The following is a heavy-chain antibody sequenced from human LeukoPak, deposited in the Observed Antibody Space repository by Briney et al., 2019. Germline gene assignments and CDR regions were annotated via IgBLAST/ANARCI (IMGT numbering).Heavy chain of an antibody. D-gene: IGHD4-17*01. V-gene: IGHV4-39*07. J-gene: IGHJ4*02. CDR1: CVSITNSDYY. CDR2: IYYSGSP. Sequence: SDPLSLTCTVSCVSITNSDYYWRWIPQPPGKWLEWIETIYYSGSPSYDPSLKSRITISEDTSNNEFSLKLRSVTAADTAVYYCARIRNNGDSVVAYYFDFWGPGAQVTVSS. CDR3: ARIRNNGDSVVAYYFDF.